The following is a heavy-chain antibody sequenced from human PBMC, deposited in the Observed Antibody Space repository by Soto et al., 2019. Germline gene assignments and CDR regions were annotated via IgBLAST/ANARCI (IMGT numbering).Heavy chain of an antibody. CDR2: ITSDGRT. D-gene: IGHD4-17*01. CDR1: GFTFSSYA. J-gene: IGHJ4*02. Sequence: GGSLRLSSAASGFTFSSYAMSWVRQAPGKGLEWVSIITSDGRTYYADSVKGRFTISRDNSKNTVYLQMNSLRAEDTAVYYCAKDYSTVTTDPLSVVLFDYWGQGALVTVSS. V-gene: IGHV3-23*01. CDR3: AKDYSTVTTDPLSVVLFDY.